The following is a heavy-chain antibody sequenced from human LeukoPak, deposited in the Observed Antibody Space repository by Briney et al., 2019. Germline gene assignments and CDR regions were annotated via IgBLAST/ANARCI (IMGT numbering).Heavy chain of an antibody. J-gene: IGHJ4*02. D-gene: IGHD1-7*01. CDR3: ASDWNYGSKSDY. Sequence: GGSLRLSCAASGFSFSAYGMNWVRQAPGKGLEWVSAIGGSGATTYYADSVRGRFTISRDNSKNSLYLQMNSLRAEDTAVYYCASDWNYGSKSDYWGQGTLVTVSS. CDR2: IGGSGATT. V-gene: IGHV3-23*01. CDR1: GFSFSAYG.